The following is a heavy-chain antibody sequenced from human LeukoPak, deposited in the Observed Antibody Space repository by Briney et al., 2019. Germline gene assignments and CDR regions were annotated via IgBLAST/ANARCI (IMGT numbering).Heavy chain of an antibody. V-gene: IGHV3-23*01. J-gene: IGHJ4*02. CDR3: AKAYDFWSAQDY. Sequence: PGGSLRLSCAASGCTFSSYAMSWVRQAPGKGLEWVSAISGSGGSTYYADSVKGRFTISRDNSKNTLYLQMNSLRAEDTAVYYCAKAYDFWSAQDYWGQGTLVTVSS. CDR1: GCTFSSYA. D-gene: IGHD3-3*01. CDR2: ISGSGGST.